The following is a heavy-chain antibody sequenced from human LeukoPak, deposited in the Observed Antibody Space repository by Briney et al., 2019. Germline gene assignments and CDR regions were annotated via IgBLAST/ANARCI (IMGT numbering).Heavy chain of an antibody. V-gene: IGHV3-23*01. CDR3: ARRDYYDSSGYSPLFDY. CDR1: GFTFSRHA. D-gene: IGHD3-22*01. CDR2: ISGSGGGGST. Sequence: PGGSLRLSCAASGFTFSRHAMSWVRQAPGKGLEWVSAISGSGGGGSTHYADSVKGRFTISRDNSKNTVYLQMNSLRAEDTAVYYCARRDYYDSSGYSPLFDYWGQGTLVTVSS. J-gene: IGHJ4*02.